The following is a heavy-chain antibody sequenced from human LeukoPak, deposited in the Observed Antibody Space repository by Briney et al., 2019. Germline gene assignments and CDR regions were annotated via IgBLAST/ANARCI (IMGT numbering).Heavy chain of an antibody. V-gene: IGHV3-7*04. J-gene: IGHJ3*02. CDR3: AGDPGDLSGDYDDFDS. CDR2: IKQDGSEK. CDR1: GFTFSSYW. Sequence: GGSLRLSCAASGFTFSSYWMSWVRQAPGKGLEWVAKIKQDGSEKYYVDSVKGRFTISRDNAKNSLYLQMNSLRAEDTAVYYCAGDPGDLSGDYDDFDSWGQGTMVTVSS. D-gene: IGHD4-17*01.